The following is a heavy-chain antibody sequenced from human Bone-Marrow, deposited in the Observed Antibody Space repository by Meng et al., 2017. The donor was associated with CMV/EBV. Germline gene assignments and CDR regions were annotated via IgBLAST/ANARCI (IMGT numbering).Heavy chain of an antibody. D-gene: IGHD3-22*01. V-gene: IGHV3-30*02. CDR3: ARDIVARGAFDI. Sequence: GGSLRLSCAASGFTFSSYGMHWVRQAPGKGLEWVAFIRYDGSNKYYADSVKGRFTISRDNSKNTLYLQMNSLRAEDTAVYYCARDIVARGAFDIWGQRTMVTVSS. CDR1: GFTFSSYG. CDR2: IRYDGSNK. J-gene: IGHJ3*02.